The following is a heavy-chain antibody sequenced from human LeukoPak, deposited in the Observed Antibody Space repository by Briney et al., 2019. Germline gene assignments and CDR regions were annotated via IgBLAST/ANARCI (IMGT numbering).Heavy chain of an antibody. V-gene: IGHV4-39*07. D-gene: IGHD3-10*01. CDR2: IYYSGST. CDR3: ARDPGRLGGYYYYMDV. J-gene: IGHJ6*03. Sequence: SETLSLTCTVSGGSISSSSYYWGWIRQPPGKGLEWIGSIYYSGSTNYNPSLKSRVTISVDKSKNQFSLKLSSVTAADTAVYYCARDPGRLGGYYYYMDVWGKGTTVTVSS. CDR1: GGSISSSSYY.